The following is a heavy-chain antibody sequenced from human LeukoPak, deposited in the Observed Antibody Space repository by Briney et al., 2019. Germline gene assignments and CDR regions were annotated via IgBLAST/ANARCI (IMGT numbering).Heavy chain of an antibody. Sequence: GGSLRLSCAASGFTFSSYAMSCVRQDGRNGLEWDSAISGSGGNTYYAYSVKGRFTMSRDNSKKTLYLQMNRLRAEDTAVYYCAKDSWRYYNSSGYPIFLDYWGQGTLVTVSS. J-gene: IGHJ4*02. D-gene: IGHD3-22*01. CDR2: ISGSGGNT. CDR1: GFTFSSYA. V-gene: IGHV3-23*01. CDR3: AKDSWRYYNSSGYPIFLDY.